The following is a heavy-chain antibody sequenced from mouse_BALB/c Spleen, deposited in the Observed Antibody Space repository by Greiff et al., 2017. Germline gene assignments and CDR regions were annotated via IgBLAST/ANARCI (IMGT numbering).Heavy chain of an antibody. V-gene: IGHV5-12-1*01. CDR3: ARPGNYG. CDR2: ISSGGGST. Sequence: EVQVVESGGGLVKPGGSLKLSCAASGFAFSSYDMSWVRQTPEKRLEWVAYISSGGGSTYYPDTVKGRFTISRDNAKNTLYLQMSSLKSEDTAMYYCARPGNYGWGQGTTLTVSS. J-gene: IGHJ2*01. CDR1: GFAFSSYD. D-gene: IGHD1-1*01.